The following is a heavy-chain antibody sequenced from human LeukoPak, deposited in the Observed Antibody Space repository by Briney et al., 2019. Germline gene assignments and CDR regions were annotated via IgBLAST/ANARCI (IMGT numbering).Heavy chain of an antibody. CDR1: GGSLSDGHIY. V-gene: IGHV4-61*02. D-gene: IGHD1-14*01. Sequence: SETLSLTCALSGGSLSDGHIYWDWVRHAAGRGREWFGRISDRRNINDNPSLKSRFTFSLHASRTLFTFKWTFVTAAAAAFYSWATNRATYSRWFAPGGHGTRVTV. CDR2: ISDRRNI. CDR3: ATNRATYSRWFAP. J-gene: IGHJ5*02.